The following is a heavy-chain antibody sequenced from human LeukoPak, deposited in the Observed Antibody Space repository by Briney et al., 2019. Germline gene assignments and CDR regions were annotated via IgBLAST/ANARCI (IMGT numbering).Heavy chain of an antibody. J-gene: IGHJ4*02. CDR2: LSSGGATT. CDR3: VRRVQLDF. CDR1: GFTFNTYA. V-gene: IGHV3-23*01. D-gene: IGHD3-10*01. Sequence: GGSLRLSCAASGFTFNTYAMTWVRQAPGKGLAWVSALSSGGATTYYADSVKGRFTISRDNYKNTLYLQMSSLRAEDTAVYYCVRRVQLDFWGQGTLVSVSP.